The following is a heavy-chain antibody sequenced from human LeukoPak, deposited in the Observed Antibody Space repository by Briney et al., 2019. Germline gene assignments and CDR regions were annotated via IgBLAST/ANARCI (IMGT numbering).Heavy chain of an antibody. CDR2: IYGDTST. D-gene: IGHD3-22*01. CDR3: AKGPRPGSSGYPNLDH. J-gene: IGHJ4*02. Sequence: GGSLRLSCAASGFSVNNKYMNWVRQAPGKGLEWVSLIYGDTSTNYADSVKGRFTISRDTSKNTLYLQMNSLRVEDTAVYYCAKGPRPGSSGYPNLDHWGQGTLFSVSS. CDR1: GFSVNNKY. V-gene: IGHV3-53*01.